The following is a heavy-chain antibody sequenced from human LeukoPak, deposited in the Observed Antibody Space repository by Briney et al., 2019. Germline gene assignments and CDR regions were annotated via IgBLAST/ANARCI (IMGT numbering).Heavy chain of an antibody. CDR1: GGSFSTYY. V-gene: IGHV4-34*01. CDR3: AKSGRDQLVRTNNWFDP. CDR2: IGRSGST. D-gene: IGHD6-6*01. J-gene: IGHJ5*02. Sequence: SETLSLTCAVYGGSFSTYYWNWIRQPPGKGLEWIGEIGRSGSTNYNPSLKSRVTISVDTSKNQFSLNLRSVTAADTAVYYCAKSGRDQLVRTNNWFDPWGQGTLVTVSS.